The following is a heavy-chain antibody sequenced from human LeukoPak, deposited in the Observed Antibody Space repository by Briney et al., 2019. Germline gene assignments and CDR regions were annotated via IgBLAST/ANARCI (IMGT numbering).Heavy chain of an antibody. D-gene: IGHD3-10*01. J-gene: IGHJ4*02. Sequence: GASVKVSCKASGYTFTGYYIHWVRQAPGHGLEWMGWINPNSGGTNSAQKFQGRVTMTRDTSISTAYMELNRLRSDDTAVYYCAGDMVRGYILRRVLEHWGQGTLVTVSS. CDR1: GYTFTGYY. CDR3: AGDMVRGYILRRVLEH. CDR2: INPNSGGT. V-gene: IGHV1-2*02.